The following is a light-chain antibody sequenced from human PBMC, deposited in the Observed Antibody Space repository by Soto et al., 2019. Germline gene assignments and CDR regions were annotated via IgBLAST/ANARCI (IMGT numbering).Light chain of an antibody. CDR1: QSVSSSY. CDR2: GAS. CDR3: QQYDTSPST. Sequence: EIVLTQSPGTLSLSPGERATLSRRASQSVSSSYLAWYQQQPGQAPSLLIYGASNRATGIPDRFSGSGSGTDFTLTISRLEPEDFAVYYCQQYDTSPSTFGQGTKLEI. J-gene: IGKJ2*02. V-gene: IGKV3-20*01.